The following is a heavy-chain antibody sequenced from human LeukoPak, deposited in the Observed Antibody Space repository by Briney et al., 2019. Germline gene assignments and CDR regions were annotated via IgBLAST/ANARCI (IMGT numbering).Heavy chain of an antibody. CDR3: VRDPPICSGGTCYSN. V-gene: IGHV3-48*01. J-gene: IGHJ4*02. D-gene: IGHD2-15*01. CDR1: GFTFSPYA. CDR2: ISGSGATI. Sequence: GGSLRLSCEASGFTFSPYAINWVRQAPGKGLQWVSYISGSGATIYYADSVKGRFTISRDNGKNSLYLQMNSLRVEDTGLYYCVRDPPICSGGTCYSNWGQGTLVTVSS.